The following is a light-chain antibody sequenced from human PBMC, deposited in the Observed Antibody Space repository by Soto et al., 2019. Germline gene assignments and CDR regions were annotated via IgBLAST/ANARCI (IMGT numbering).Light chain of an antibody. CDR3: CSYAGSSTYG. CDR2: EGS. CDR1: SSDVGSYNL. J-gene: IGLJ1*01. Sequence: QSALTQPASVSGSPGQSITISRTGTSSDVGSYNLVSWYQQHPGKAPKLMIYEGSKRPSGVSNRFSGSKSGNTASLTISGLQAEYEADYYCCSYAGSSTYGFGTGTKVAGL. V-gene: IGLV2-23*01.